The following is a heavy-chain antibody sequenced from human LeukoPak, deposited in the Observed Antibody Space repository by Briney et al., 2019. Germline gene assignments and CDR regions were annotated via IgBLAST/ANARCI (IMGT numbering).Heavy chain of an antibody. CDR1: GYTLTELS. Sequence: ASVKVSCKVSGYTLTELSMHWVRQAPGQGLEWMGWISADNVNTNYAQRVQGRVTMTTDTSTNTAYMELRSLRTDDTAMYYCARDNYGSGTYRGDYWGQGTLVTVSS. CDR2: ISADNVNT. V-gene: IGHV1-18*01. CDR3: ARDNYGSGTYRGDY. D-gene: IGHD3-10*01. J-gene: IGHJ4*02.